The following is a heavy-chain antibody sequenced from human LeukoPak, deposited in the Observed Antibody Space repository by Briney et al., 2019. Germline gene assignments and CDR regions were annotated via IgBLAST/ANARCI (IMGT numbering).Heavy chain of an antibody. CDR2: IKSKTDGGTT. Sequence: GGSLRLSCTASGFTFGDYAMSWFRQAPGKGLEWVGRIKSKTDGGTTDYAEPVKGRFTISRDDSKNTLYLQMNSLKTEDTAVYYCTTFFRLYGMDVWGQGTTVTVSS. J-gene: IGHJ6*02. V-gene: IGHV3-15*01. CDR3: TTFFRLYGMDV. D-gene: IGHD3-3*01. CDR1: GFTFGDYA.